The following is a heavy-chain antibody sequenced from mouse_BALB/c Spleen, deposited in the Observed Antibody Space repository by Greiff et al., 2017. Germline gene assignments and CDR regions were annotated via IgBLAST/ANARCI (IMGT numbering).Heavy chain of an antibody. J-gene: IGHJ4*01. D-gene: IGHD1-1*01. CDR3: ARSFYYYGSSYAMDY. CDR1: GYAFSSYW. CDR2: IYPGDGDT. Sequence: QVQLKQSGAELVRPGSSVKISCKASGYAFSSYWMNWVKQRPGQGLEWIGQIYPGDGDTNYNGKFKGKATLTADKSSSTAYMQLSSLTSEDSAVYFCARSFYYYGSSYAMDYWGQGTSVTVSS. V-gene: IGHV1-80*01.